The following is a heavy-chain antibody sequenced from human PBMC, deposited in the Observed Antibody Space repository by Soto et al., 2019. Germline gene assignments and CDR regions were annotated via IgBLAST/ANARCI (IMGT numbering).Heavy chain of an antibody. J-gene: IGHJ3*02. CDR2: IYYSGST. D-gene: IGHD3-10*01. V-gene: IGHV4-59*01. Sequence: QVQLQESGPGLVKPSETLSLTCTVSGGSISSYYWSWIRQPPGKGLEWIGYIYYSGSTNYNPSLKSRVTISVDTSKNQFSLKLSSVTAADTAVYYCVRDASGGYYAFDIWGQGTMVTVSS. CDR1: GGSISSYY. CDR3: VRDASGGYYAFDI.